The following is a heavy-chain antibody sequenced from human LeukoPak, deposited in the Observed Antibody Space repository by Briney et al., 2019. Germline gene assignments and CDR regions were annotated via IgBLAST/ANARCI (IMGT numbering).Heavy chain of an antibody. V-gene: IGHV3-23*01. D-gene: IGHD5-18*01. J-gene: IGHJ4*02. Sequence: GGSLRLSCAASGFTFSSYAMSWVRQAPGKGLEWVSAISGSGGSTYYADSVKGRFTISRDNSKNTLYLQMNSLRAEDTAVYYCATVDTAIPNHFDYWGQGTLVTVSS. CDR3: ATVDTAIPNHFDY. CDR2: ISGSGGST. CDR1: GFTFSSYA.